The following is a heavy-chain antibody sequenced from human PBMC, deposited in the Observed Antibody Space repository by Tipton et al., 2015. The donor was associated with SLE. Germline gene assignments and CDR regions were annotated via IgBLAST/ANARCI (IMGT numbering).Heavy chain of an antibody. CDR1: GFTVSSSY. Sequence: QLVQSGGGLVQPGGSLILSCVASGFTVSSSYMSWVRQAPGKGLERVSVIYSDGNTYCADSVKGRFTISRHNSKNTLYLQMNSLRTDDTAVYYCAREGLAAAEGAVDVWGQGTMVTVSS. CDR2: IYSDGNT. CDR3: AREGLAAAEGAVDV. V-gene: IGHV3-53*04. J-gene: IGHJ3*01. D-gene: IGHD6-13*01.